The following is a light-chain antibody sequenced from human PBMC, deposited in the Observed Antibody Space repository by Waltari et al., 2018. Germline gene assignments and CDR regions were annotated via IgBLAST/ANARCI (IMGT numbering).Light chain of an antibody. CDR2: SDD. J-gene: IGLJ7*01. Sequence: SYDLAQPPSLSVSPGQTARNTCGGANIGTEVVNWYQQRPPQAPVLVMYSDDERPSGIPERFSGSKSGTTATLTISGVEAGDEADYYCQVWGISGDHPLFGGGTRLTV. CDR1: NIGTEV. CDR3: QVWGISGDHPL. V-gene: IGLV3-21*01.